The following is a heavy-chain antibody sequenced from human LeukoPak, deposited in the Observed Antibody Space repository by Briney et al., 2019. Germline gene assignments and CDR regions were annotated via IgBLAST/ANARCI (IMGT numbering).Heavy chain of an antibody. J-gene: IGHJ4*02. V-gene: IGHV3-23*01. Sequence: PGGSLRLSCAASGFTFSSYAMSWVRQAPGKGLEWVSAISSSGGSTYYADSVKGRFTISRDNSKNTLYLQMNSLRAEDTAVYYCAKWPNYYDSSDTQGEHFDYWGQGTLVTVSS. CDR3: AKWPNYYDSSDTQGEHFDY. CDR2: ISSSGGST. D-gene: IGHD3-22*01. CDR1: GFTFSSYA.